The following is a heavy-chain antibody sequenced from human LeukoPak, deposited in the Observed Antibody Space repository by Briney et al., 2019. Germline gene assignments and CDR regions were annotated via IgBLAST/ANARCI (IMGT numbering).Heavy chain of an antibody. Sequence: GGSLRLSCAASGFTFSSYAMSWVRQAPGKGLEWVSAISGSGGSTYYADSVKGRFTISRDNSKNTLYLQMNSLRAEDTAVYYCAKDPTVTTPSGVAHYGMDVWGQGTTVIVSS. CDR1: GFTFSSYA. V-gene: IGHV3-23*01. J-gene: IGHJ6*02. D-gene: IGHD4-17*01. CDR3: AKDPTVTTPSGVAHYGMDV. CDR2: ISGSGGST.